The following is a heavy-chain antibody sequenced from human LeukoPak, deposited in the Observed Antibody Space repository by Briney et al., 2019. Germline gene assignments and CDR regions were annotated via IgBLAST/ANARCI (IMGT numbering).Heavy chain of an antibody. CDR1: GGSIRDYQ. CDR3: ARRLDV. Sequence: KASETLSLTCAVSGGSIRDYQWTLIRQPPGKGLEWIGEINHSGSTNYNPSLKSRVTISVDTFKNQFSLKLTSVTAADTAVYYCARRLDVWGQGTTVTVSS. CDR2: INHSGST. V-gene: IGHV4-34*01. J-gene: IGHJ6*02.